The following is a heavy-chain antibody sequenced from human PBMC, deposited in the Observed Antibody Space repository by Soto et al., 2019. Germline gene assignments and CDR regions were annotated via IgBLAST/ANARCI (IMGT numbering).Heavy chain of an antibody. Sequence: PGGSLRLSCAASGFNFISYAMHWVRQAPGKGLQWLVVISYDGNNKYYADSVEGRFTISRDNSKNTVYLQMNSLRLEDTAVYYCARGPSYSDSYFDHWGQGTLVTVSS. CDR3: ARGPSYSDSYFDH. CDR2: ISYDGNNK. V-gene: IGHV3-30*04. J-gene: IGHJ4*02. CDR1: GFNFISYA. D-gene: IGHD4-17*01.